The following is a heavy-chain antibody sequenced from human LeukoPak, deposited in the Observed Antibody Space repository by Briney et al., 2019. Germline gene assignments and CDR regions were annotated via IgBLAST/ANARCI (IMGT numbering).Heavy chain of an antibody. CDR3: ARRRQGDYFDY. J-gene: IGHJ4*02. CDR2: IKQDGSEK. V-gene: IGHV3-7*01. CDR1: GFTFSSSW. Sequence: GGSLRLSCAASGFTFSSSWMQWVRQAPGQGLEWVANIKQDGSEKYYVDSVKGRFTISRDNAKNSLYLQMNSLRAEDTAVYYCARRRQGDYFDYWGQGTLVTVSS.